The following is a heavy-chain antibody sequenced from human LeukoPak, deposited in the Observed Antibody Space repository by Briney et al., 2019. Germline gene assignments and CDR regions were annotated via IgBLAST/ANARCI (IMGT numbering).Heavy chain of an antibody. CDR2: ISSSSSTI. CDR1: GFTFSSYS. Sequence: PGGSLRLSCAASGFTFSSYSMNWVRQAPGKGLEWVSYISSSSSTIYYADSVKGRFTISRDNAKNSLYLQMNSLRAEDTALYYCARGGEGFGGSSSQLNLLPPWYYYMDVWGKGTTVTVSS. CDR3: ARGGEGFGGSSSQLNLLPPWYYYMDV. J-gene: IGHJ6*03. V-gene: IGHV3-48*01. D-gene: IGHD6-6*01.